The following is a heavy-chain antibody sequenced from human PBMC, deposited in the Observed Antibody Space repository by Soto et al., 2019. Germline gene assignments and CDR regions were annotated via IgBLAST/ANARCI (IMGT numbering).Heavy chain of an antibody. D-gene: IGHD3-10*01. CDR2: IYWDDDN. J-gene: IGHJ4*02. CDR3: AHRRYKEYGSGCYSDS. Sequence: QITLKESGPTLVKPTQTLTLTCTFSGFSLSTSGVGVGWIRQPPGKALEWLALIYWDDDNRYSPSLKSRLTITKDTSKTQVVLTMTNMDPVDTATYHCAHRRYKEYGSGCYSDSWGQGTLVTVSS. CDR1: GFSLSTSGVG. V-gene: IGHV2-5*02.